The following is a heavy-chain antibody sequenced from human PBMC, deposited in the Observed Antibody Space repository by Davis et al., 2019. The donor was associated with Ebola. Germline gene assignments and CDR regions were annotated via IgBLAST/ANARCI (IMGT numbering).Heavy chain of an antibody. J-gene: IGHJ5*02. CDR1: GFTFSANT. CDR3: AKGGGTSSSDFRRT. V-gene: IGHV3-23*01. Sequence: GGSLRLSCAASGFTFSANTMTWVRQAPGKGLEWVSYISSGGGTIYYADSVKGRFTISRDNSRNTLSLQMNSLRAEDTAVYYCAKGGGTSSSDFRRTWGQGTLVTVSS. D-gene: IGHD6-6*01. CDR2: ISSGGGTI.